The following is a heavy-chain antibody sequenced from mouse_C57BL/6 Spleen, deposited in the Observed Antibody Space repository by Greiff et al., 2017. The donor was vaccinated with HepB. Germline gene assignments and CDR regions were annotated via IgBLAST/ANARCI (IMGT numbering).Heavy chain of an antibody. CDR1: GYSFTSYY. CDR2: IYPGSGNT. J-gene: IGHJ2*01. Sequence: VQRVESGPELVKPGASVKISCKASGYSFTSYYIHWVKQRPGQGLEWIGWIYPGSGNTKYNEKFKGKATLTADTSSSTAYMQLSSLTSEDSAVYYCARRLGRGGHFDYWGQGTTLTVSS. D-gene: IGHD4-1*01. CDR3: ARRLGRGGHFDY. V-gene: IGHV1-66*01.